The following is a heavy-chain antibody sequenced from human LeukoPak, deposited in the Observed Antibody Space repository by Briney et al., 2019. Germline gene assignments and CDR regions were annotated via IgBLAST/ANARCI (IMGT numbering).Heavy chain of an antibody. D-gene: IGHD6-13*01. J-gene: IGHJ6*03. CDR1: GDSISSFY. CDR3: ARAVSWTDYYYYMDV. CDR2: IYTSGST. Sequence: SETLSLTCTVSGDSISSFYWTWIRQPAGKGLEWIGRIYTSGSTNYNPSLKSRVTISVDTSKNQFSLKLSSVTAADTAVYYCARAVSWTDYYYYMDVWGKGTTVTVSS. V-gene: IGHV4-4*07.